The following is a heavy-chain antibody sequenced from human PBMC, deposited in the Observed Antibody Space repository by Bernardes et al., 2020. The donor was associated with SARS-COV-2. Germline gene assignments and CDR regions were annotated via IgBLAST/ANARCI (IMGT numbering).Heavy chain of an antibody. CDR3: ARTGGSYFDY. CDR2: IYHDGDR. J-gene: IGHJ4*01. D-gene: IGHD7-27*01. V-gene: IGHV4-38-2*02. CDR1: GYSIRDGHF. Sequence: SETLSLTCTVSGYSIRDGHFWAWIRQPPGMGLEWLGYIYHDGDRYSNPSLNSRVTTSVDTSKNQFSLELTSVTAADTAVYYCARTGGSYFDYWGLGTLVTVSS.